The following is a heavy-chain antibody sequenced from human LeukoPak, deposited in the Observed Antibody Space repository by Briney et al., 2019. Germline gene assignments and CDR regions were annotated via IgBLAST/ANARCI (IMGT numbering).Heavy chain of an antibody. CDR1: GFTVSSNY. Sequence: GGSLRLSCAASGFTVSSNYMSWVRQAPGKGLEWVSVIYSGGSTYYADSVKGRFTISRDNSKNTLYLQMNSLRAEDTAVYYCARGGPPYYDILTGLPNWFDPWGQGTLVTV. D-gene: IGHD3-9*01. J-gene: IGHJ5*02. CDR3: ARGGPPYYDILTGLPNWFDP. V-gene: IGHV3-53*01. CDR2: IYSGGST.